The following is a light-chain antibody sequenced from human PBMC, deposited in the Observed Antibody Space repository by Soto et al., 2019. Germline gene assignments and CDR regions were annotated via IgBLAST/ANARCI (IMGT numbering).Light chain of an antibody. CDR2: RNN. CDR3: AAWDDSLKV. CDR1: SSNIGSNY. Sequence: QSVLTQPPSASVTPGQRVTISCSGSSSNIGSNYVYWYQQLPGTAPKLLIYRNNQRPSGVPDRFSGSKSGTSASLAISGLRSEDEADYYCAAWDDSLKVFGTGTKVTVL. J-gene: IGLJ1*01. V-gene: IGLV1-47*01.